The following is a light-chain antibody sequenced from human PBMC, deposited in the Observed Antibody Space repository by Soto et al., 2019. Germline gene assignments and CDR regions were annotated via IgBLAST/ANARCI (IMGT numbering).Light chain of an antibody. CDR1: QSVSAN. Sequence: EMVMTQSPATLSVSPGGRATLSCRASQSVSANLAWYQQKPGQAPRLLIYGASTRASGIPDRFSGSGSGTEFTLTISSLQSEDFAVYYCQQYNNWPPYTFGQGTKVDIK. V-gene: IGKV3-15*01. J-gene: IGKJ2*01. CDR2: GAS. CDR3: QQYNNWPPYT.